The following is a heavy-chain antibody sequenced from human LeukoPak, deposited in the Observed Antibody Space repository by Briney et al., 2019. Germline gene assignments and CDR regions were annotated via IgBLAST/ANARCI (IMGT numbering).Heavy chain of an antibody. CDR3: ARVSGDYDFWSGSSINGCFDY. V-gene: IGHV4-30-2*01. Sequence: PSQTLSLTCAVSGGSISSGGYSWSWIRQPPGKGLEWIGYIYHSESTSYNPSLKSRVTISVDRSKNQFSLKLSSVAAADTAVYYCARVSGDYDFWSGSSINGCFDYWGQGTLVTVSS. D-gene: IGHD3-3*01. J-gene: IGHJ4*02. CDR1: GGSISSGGYS. CDR2: IYHSEST.